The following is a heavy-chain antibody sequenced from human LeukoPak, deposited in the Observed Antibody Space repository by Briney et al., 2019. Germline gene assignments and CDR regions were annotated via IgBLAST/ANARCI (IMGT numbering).Heavy chain of an antibody. CDR3: ARSLIPGRWYFDL. V-gene: IGHV3-30*04. J-gene: IGHJ2*01. CDR1: GFTFSNFP. Sequence: AGGSLRLSCAVSGFTFSNFPFHWVRQAPGKGLEWVAAISTDGSYKYHGDSVKGRFTISRDNPMNTLYLQMNGLRPDDTAVYYCARSLIPGRWYFDLWGCGTLVTVSS. D-gene: IGHD3-16*01. CDR2: ISTDGSYK.